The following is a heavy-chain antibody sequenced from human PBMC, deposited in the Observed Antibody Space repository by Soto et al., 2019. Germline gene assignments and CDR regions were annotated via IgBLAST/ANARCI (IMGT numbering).Heavy chain of an antibody. CDR1: GGSISSGGYY. D-gene: IGHD6-6*01. CDR3: ARDRSGSSVFYYYYMDV. V-gene: IGHV4-31*03. Sequence: QVQLQESGPGLVKPSQTLSLTCTVSGGSISSGGYYWSWIRQHPGKGLEWIGYIYYSGSTYYNPSLKIRVTISVDTSKHQFSLKLRSLTAADTAVYYCARDRSGSSVFYYYYMDVWGKGTTVTVSS. J-gene: IGHJ6*03. CDR2: IYYSGST.